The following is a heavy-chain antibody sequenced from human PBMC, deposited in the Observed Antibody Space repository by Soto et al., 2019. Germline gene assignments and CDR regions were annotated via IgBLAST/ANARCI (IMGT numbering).Heavy chain of an antibody. CDR1: GYTFTTFG. V-gene: IGHV1-18*01. Sequence: ASVKVSCKTSGYTFTTFGISWVRQAPGQGLEWMGWISPYNGNANYAQKVQGRVTMTTDTSTSTAYMELRSLRSDDTAVYYCGREYCRSSRCYSPDFWGQGTLVTVSS. CDR2: ISPYNGNA. D-gene: IGHD2-2*01. CDR3: GREYCRSSRCYSPDF. J-gene: IGHJ4*02.